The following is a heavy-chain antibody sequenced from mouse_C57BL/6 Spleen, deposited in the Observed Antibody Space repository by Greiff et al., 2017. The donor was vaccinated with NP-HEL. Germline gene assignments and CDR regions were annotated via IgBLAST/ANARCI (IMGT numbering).Heavy chain of an antibody. CDR2: IDPSDSYT. CDR1: GYTFTSYW. D-gene: IGHD2-1*01. Sequence: QVQLQQPGAELVRPGTSVKLSCKASGYTFTSYWMHWVKQRPGQGLEWIGVIDPSDSYTNYNQKFKGKATLTVDTSSSTAYMQLSSLTSEDSAVYYCARGVTSFYFDYWGQGTTLTVSS. V-gene: IGHV1-59*01. J-gene: IGHJ2*01. CDR3: ARGVTSFYFDY.